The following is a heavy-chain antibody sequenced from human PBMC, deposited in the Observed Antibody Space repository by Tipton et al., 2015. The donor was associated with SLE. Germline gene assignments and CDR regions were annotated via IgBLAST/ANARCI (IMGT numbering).Heavy chain of an antibody. V-gene: IGHV4-34*01. CDR1: TGSLSTYP. J-gene: IGHJ4*02. Sequence: TLSLTCAVYTGSLSTYPWSWIRQPPGKGLEWIGEINLGGSTNYNPSLKTRLTMSVDASKNQFSLKLSSVTAADTAVYYCARHAGRQWPLDYWGQGTLVTVSS. D-gene: IGHD6-19*01. CDR3: ARHAGRQWPLDY. CDR2: INLGGST.